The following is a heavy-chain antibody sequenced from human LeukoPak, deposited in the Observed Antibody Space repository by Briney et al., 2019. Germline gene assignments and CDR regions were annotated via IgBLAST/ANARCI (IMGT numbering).Heavy chain of an antibody. V-gene: IGHV1-8*03. J-gene: IGHJ4*02. CDR3: ARVVTAMDHFDY. D-gene: IGHD2-21*02. CDR2: MNPNSGNT. CDR1: GYTFTSCD. Sequence: GASVKVSFKASGYTFTSCDINWVRQATGQGLEWMGWMNPNSGNTGYAQKFQGRVTITRNTSISTAYMELSSLRSEDTAVYYCARVVTAMDHFDYWGQGTLVTVSS.